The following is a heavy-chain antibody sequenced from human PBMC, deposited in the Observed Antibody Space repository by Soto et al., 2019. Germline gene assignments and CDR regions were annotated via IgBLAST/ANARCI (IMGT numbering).Heavy chain of an antibody. J-gene: IGHJ6*02. Sequence: PGESLKISCKGSGYSFTSYWISWVRQMTGKGLEWMGRIDPSDSYTNYSPSFQGHVTISADKSISTAYLQWSSLKASDTAMYYCARHRPLRYYYGMDVWGQGTTVTVSS. V-gene: IGHV5-10-1*01. CDR3: ARHRPLRYYYGMDV. CDR2: IDPSDSYT. CDR1: GYSFTSYW. D-gene: IGHD4-17*01.